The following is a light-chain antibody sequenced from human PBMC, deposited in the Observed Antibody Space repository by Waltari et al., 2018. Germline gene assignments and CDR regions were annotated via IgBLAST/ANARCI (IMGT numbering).Light chain of an antibody. CDR3: QQYYSARRT. J-gene: IGKJ1*01. Sequence: DIVMTQSPDSLALSLGERASINCRSNQSVLNNSDKKITLAWYQQKPGQPPRLLIYWASTRESGVPDRFSGSGSGTDFALTISSLQAEDVAVYYCQQYYSARRTFGQGTKVEV. CDR1: QSVLNNSDKKIT. CDR2: WAS. V-gene: IGKV4-1*01.